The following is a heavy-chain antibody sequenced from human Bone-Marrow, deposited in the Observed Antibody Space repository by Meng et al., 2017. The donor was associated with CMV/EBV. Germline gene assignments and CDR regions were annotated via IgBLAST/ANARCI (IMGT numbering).Heavy chain of an antibody. J-gene: IGHJ4*02. Sequence: SGLILCHYAMSWVRQDPGKGLEWVSHISDSGSNTYYADSVKGRFTISRDTSKNTLYLQMNSLRAEDTAVYYCAKGLWDGYNPGFDYWGQGTLVTVSS. CDR1: GLILCHYA. V-gene: IGHV3-23*01. CDR2: ISDSGSNT. CDR3: AKGLWDGYNPGFDY. D-gene: IGHD5-24*01.